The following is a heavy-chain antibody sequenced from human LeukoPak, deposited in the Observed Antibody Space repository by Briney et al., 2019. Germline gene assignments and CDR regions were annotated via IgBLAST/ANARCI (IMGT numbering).Heavy chain of an antibody. CDR2: INHSGST. CDR1: GGSFSGYY. CDR3: ARGRVFTMVRGVITYLDY. V-gene: IGHV4-34*01. D-gene: IGHD3-10*01. J-gene: IGHJ4*02. Sequence: SETLSLTCAVYGGSFSGYYWSWIRQPPGKGLEWIGEINHSGSTNYNPSLKSRVTISVDTSKNQFSLKLSSVTAADTAVYYCARGRVFTMVRGVITYLDYWGQGTLVTVSS.